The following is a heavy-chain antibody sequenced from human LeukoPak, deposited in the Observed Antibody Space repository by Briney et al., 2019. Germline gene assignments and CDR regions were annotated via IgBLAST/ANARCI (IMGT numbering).Heavy chain of an antibody. J-gene: IGHJ4*02. CDR1: GFTFSSYW. CDR2: INSDGSFT. V-gene: IGHV3-74*01. Sequence: GGSLRLSCEASGFTFSSYWMHWVRQAPGKGLVWVSRINSDGSFTNYADSVKGRFTISRDNSKNTLYVQMNSLRAEDTAVYYCAKDGGSGYYYFDYWGQGTLVTVSS. CDR3: AKDGGSGYYYFDY. D-gene: IGHD3-22*01.